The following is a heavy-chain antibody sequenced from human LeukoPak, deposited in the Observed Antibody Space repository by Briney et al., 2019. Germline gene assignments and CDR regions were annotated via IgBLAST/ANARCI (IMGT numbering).Heavy chain of an antibody. J-gene: IGHJ6*04. Sequence: SETLSLTCGVSGGSFSSHYWTWIRQPPGKGLEWIGEINPRGSTNYNPSLESRVTVSADTSRNQLSLSLTSVTAADSAVYFCARGLRQGSAWSWGPKEKSYQYMDVWDTGTTVIVSS. V-gene: IGHV4-34*01. D-gene: IGHD6-19*01. CDR1: GGSFSSHY. CDR2: INPRGST. CDR3: ARGLRQGSAWSWGPKEKSYQYMDV.